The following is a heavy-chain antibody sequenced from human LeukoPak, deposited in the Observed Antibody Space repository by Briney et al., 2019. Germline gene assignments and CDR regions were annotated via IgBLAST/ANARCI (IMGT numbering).Heavy chain of an antibody. CDR3: ARHQYCTNGVCSFDY. D-gene: IGHD2-8*01. J-gene: IGHJ4*02. CDR2: INHSGST. Sequence: SGTLSLTCAVSGGSISSSNWWSWVRQPPGKGLEWIGEINHSGSTNYNPSLKSRVTISVDTSKNQFSLKLSSVTAADTAVYYCARHQYCTNGVCSFDYWGQGTLVTVSS. CDR1: GGSISSSNW. V-gene: IGHV4-4*02.